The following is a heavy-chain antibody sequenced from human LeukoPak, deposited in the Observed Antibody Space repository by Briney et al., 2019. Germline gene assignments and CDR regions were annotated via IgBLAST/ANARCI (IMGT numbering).Heavy chain of an antibody. CDR1: GGSFSGYY. CDR2: INHSGST. D-gene: IGHD1-26*01. J-gene: IGHJ3*02. CDR3: ARTIDSGSSRYAFDI. Sequence: SETLSLTCAVYGGSFSGYYWSWIRQPPGKGLEWIGEINHSGSTNYNPSLKSRVTISVDTSKNQFSLKLSSVTAADTAVYYCARTIDSGSSRYAFDIWGQGTMVTVSS. V-gene: IGHV4-34*01.